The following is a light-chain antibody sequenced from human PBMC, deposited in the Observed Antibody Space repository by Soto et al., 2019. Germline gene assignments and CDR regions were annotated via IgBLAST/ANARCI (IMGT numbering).Light chain of an antibody. CDR2: DAS. Sequence: DIQMTQSPSTLSASVGDRVTITCRASQSISSXXXWYQQXPGKAPKFLIYDASSLESGVPSRFSGSGSGTEFTLTISSLQPDDFGTYYCQQYNSYPYTFGQGTKLEVK. V-gene: IGKV1-5*01. CDR1: QSISSX. J-gene: IGKJ2*01. CDR3: QQYNSYPYT.